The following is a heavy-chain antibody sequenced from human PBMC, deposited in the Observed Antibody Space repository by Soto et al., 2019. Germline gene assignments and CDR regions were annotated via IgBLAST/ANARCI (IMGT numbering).Heavy chain of an antibody. J-gene: IGHJ3*02. CDR3: ARDTHLPTGDRIYAFDI. Sequence: GGSLRLSCAASGFTFSSYSMNWVRQAPGKGLEWVSSISSSSSYIYYADSVKGRFTISRDNAKNSLYLQMNSLRAEETAVYYCARDTHLPTGDRIYAFDIWGQGTMVTVSS. CDR2: ISSSSSYI. CDR1: GFTFSSYS. V-gene: IGHV3-21*01. D-gene: IGHD7-27*01.